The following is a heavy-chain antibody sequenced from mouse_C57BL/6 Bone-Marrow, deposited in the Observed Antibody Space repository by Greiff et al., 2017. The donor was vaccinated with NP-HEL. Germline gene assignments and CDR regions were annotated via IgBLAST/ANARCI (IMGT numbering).Heavy chain of an antibody. D-gene: IGHD1-1*01. CDR3: ASRGFITTSVEDWDV. V-gene: IGHV1-80*01. CDR2: IYPGDGDT. Sequence: QVQLQQSGAELVKPGASVKISCKASGYAFSSYWMNWVKQRPGKGLEWIGQIYPGDGDTNYNGKFKGKATLTADKSSSTAYMQLSSLTSEDSAVYFCASRGFITTSVEDWDVWGTGTTVTVSS. J-gene: IGHJ1*03. CDR1: GYAFSSYW.